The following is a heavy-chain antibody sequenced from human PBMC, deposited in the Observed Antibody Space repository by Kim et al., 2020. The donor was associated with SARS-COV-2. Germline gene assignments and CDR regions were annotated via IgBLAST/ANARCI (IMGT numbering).Heavy chain of an antibody. J-gene: IGHJ4*02. V-gene: IGHV3-30*04. Sequence: GGSLRLSCAASGFTFSSYAMHWVRQAPGKGLEWVAVISYDGSNKYYADSVKGRFTISRDNSKNTLYLQMNSLRAEDTAVYYCAREGDDILTGYSAEWFDYWGQGALVTVSS. CDR2: ISYDGSNK. D-gene: IGHD3-9*01. CDR3: AREGDDILTGYSAEWFDY. CDR1: GFTFSSYA.